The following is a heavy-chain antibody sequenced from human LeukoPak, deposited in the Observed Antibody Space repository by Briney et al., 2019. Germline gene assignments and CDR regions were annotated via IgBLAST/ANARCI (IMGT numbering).Heavy chain of an antibody. Sequence: RGSLRLSCAASGFTFSSYAMSWVRQAPGKGLEWVSAISGSGGSTYYADSVKGRFTISRDNSKNTLYLQMNSLRAEDTAVYYCAKDLYDSSGSRPLYFDYWGQGTLVTVSS. D-gene: IGHD3-22*01. CDR3: AKDLYDSSGSRPLYFDY. V-gene: IGHV3-23*01. CDR2: ISGSGGST. J-gene: IGHJ4*02. CDR1: GFTFSSYA.